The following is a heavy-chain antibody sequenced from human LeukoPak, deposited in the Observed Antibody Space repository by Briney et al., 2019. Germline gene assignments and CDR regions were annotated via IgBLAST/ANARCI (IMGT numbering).Heavy chain of an antibody. CDR1: GFTFSSYW. V-gene: IGHV3-7*03. J-gene: IGHJ5*02. D-gene: IGHD6-19*01. CDR2: INPDGSEK. CDR3: VREGGSGWHSGWFDP. Sequence: TGGSLRLSCAVSGFTFSSYWMSWVRQAPGKGLVWVANINPDGSEKKYVDSVKGRFIISRDNAENSLDLQMNSLRVEDTAVYYCVREGGSGWHSGWFDPWGQGTRVTVSS.